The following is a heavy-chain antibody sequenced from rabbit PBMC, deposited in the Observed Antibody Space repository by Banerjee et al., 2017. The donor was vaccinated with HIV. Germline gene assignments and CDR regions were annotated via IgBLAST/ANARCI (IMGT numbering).Heavy chain of an antibody. CDR3: AGEWYFRL. Sequence: QSLEESGGDLVKPGASLTLTCTASGFSFSSSYHMYWVRQAPGKGLEWIGYINAGTSVTTYYASWAKGRFTISKTSSTTVTLQMTSLTAADTATYFCAGEWYFRLWGPGTLVTVS. V-gene: IGHV1S40*01. CDR2: INAGTSVTT. CDR1: GFSFSSSYH. J-gene: IGHJ4*01.